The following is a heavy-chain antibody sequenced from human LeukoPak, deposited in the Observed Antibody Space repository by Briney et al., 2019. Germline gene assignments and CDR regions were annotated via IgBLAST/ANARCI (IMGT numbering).Heavy chain of an antibody. CDR2: INHSGST. V-gene: IGHV4-34*01. Sequence: SETLSLTCAVYGGSSSGYYWSWIRQPPGKGLEWIGEINHSGSTNYNPSLKSRVTISVDTSKNQFSLRLSSVTAADTAVYYCTRGYYYYYMDVWGKWTTVTVSS. CDR3: TRGYYYYYMDV. CDR1: GGSSSGYY. J-gene: IGHJ6*03.